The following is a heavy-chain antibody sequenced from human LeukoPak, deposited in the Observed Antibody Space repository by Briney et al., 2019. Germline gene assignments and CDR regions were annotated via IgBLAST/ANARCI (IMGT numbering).Heavy chain of an antibody. V-gene: IGHV1-69*13. Sequence: SVKVSCKASGGTFSSYAISWVRQAPGQGLEWMGGIIPVFGTANYAQKFQGRVTITADESTSTAYMELSSLRSEDTAVYYCARRGTAMVNIDYWGQGTLVTVS. CDR3: ARRGTAMVNIDY. CDR1: GGTFSSYA. J-gene: IGHJ4*02. CDR2: IIPVFGTA. D-gene: IGHD5-18*01.